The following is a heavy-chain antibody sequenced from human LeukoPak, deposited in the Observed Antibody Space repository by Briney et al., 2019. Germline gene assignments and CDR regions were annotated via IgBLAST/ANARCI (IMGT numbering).Heavy chain of an antibody. Sequence: GGSLRLSCAASGFTFSSYSMNWVRQAPGKGLEWVSYISSSSSTIYYADSAKGRFTISRDNAKNSLYLQMNSLRAEDTAVYYCARGVEESGLNWFDPWGQGTLVTVSS. J-gene: IGHJ5*02. CDR3: ARGVEESGLNWFDP. CDR2: ISSSSSTI. V-gene: IGHV3-48*01. CDR1: GFTFSSYS. D-gene: IGHD2-15*01.